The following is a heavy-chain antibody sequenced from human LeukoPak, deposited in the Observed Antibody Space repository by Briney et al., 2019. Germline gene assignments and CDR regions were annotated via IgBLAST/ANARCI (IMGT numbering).Heavy chain of an antibody. CDR2: IFYSGST. Sequence: SETLSLTCTVSGGSISRYYWSWIRPPPGRGLEWDGSIFYSGSTTYNTSLKSRVTISLDTSKNQFSLKLSSVTAAATAVYYCARGPYCTGGSCYSNFDYWGQGTLVTVSS. CDR1: GGSISRYY. CDR3: ARGPYCTGGSCYSNFDY. V-gene: IGHV4-59*01. J-gene: IGHJ4*02. D-gene: IGHD2-15*01.